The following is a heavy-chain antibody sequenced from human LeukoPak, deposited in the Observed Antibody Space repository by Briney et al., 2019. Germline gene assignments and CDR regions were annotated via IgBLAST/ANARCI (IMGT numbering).Heavy chain of an antibody. CDR1: GFTFSF. J-gene: IGHJ4*02. D-gene: IGHD1-20*01. CDR3: ARDDNWNDKPFDL. V-gene: IGHV3-21*01. Sequence: GGSLRLSCTASGFTFSFMNWIRLAQGKGQGLVSFISTSSSHIYYADSLKGRFTVSRDNAKSSLYLQMNNRRAEDTAVYYCARDDNWNDKPFDLWGQGTLVTVSS. CDR2: ISTSSSHI.